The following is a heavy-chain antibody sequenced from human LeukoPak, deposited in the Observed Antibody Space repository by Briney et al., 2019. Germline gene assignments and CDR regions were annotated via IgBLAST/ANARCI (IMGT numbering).Heavy chain of an antibody. V-gene: IGHV4-34*01. Sequence: SETLSLTCAVYGGSFSGYYWSWIRQPPGKGLEWIGEINHSGSTNYNPSLKSRVTISVDTSKNQFSLKLSSVTAADTAVYYCARVIYGSGVNWFDPWGQGTLVTVSS. CDR3: ARVIYGSGVNWFDP. J-gene: IGHJ5*02. CDR1: GGSFSGYY. CDR2: INHSGST. D-gene: IGHD3-10*01.